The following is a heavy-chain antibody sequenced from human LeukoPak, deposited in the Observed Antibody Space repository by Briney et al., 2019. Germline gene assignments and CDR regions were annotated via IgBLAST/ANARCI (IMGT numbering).Heavy chain of an antibody. CDR1: GYTFTGYY. D-gene: IGHD6-6*01. CDR2: INPNSGGT. CDR3: ARAPLNAARRGGWFDP. Sequence: GASVKVSCKASGYTFTGYYMHWVRQAPGQGLEWMGWINPNSGGTNYAQKFQGRVTMTRDTSISTAYMELSRLRSDDTAVYYCARAPLNAARRGGWFDPWGQGTLVTVSS. V-gene: IGHV1-2*02. J-gene: IGHJ5*02.